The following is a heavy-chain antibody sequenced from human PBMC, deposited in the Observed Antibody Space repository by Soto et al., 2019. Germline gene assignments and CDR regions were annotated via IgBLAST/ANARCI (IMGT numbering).Heavy chain of an antibody. CDR2: IYYSGST. D-gene: IGHD6-13*01. J-gene: IGHJ6*02. CDR1: GDSISSSKYY. V-gene: IGHV4-39*01. CDR3: ASPYSSSWYDYYGMDV. Sequence: SETLSLTCTFSGDSISSSKYYWGWIRQPPGKGLEWIGSIYYSGSTYYNPSLKSRVTISVDTSKNQFSLKLSSVTAADTAVYYCASPYSSSWYDYYGMDVWGQGTTVTVSS.